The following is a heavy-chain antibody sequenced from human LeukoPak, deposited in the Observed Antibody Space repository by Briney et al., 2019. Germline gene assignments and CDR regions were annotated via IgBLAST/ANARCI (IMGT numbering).Heavy chain of an antibody. V-gene: IGHV3-48*03. CDR1: GFTFSSYE. CDR2: ISSSGSSI. CDR3: ARDLGYGSGPDWFDP. J-gene: IGHJ5*02. D-gene: IGHD3-10*01. Sequence: GGSLRLSCAASGFTFSSYEINWVRQAPGKGLEWVSYISSSGSSIYYADSVKGRFTISRDNAKNSLYLQMNSLKTEDTAVYFCARDLGYGSGPDWFDPWGQGTLVTVSS.